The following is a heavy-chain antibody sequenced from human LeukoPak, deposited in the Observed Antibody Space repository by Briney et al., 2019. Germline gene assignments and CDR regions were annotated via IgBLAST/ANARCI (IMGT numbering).Heavy chain of an antibody. V-gene: IGHV1-2*02. Sequence: ASVKVSCKASGYTFTGYYMHWVRQAPGQGLEWMGWINPNSGGTNYAQKFQGRVTMTRDTSISTAYMELSRLRSDDTAVYYCAREGGRWGSSWLGAFDIWGQGTMVTVSS. CDR3: AREGGRWGSSWLGAFDI. J-gene: IGHJ3*02. D-gene: IGHD6-13*01. CDR1: GYTFTGYY. CDR2: INPNSGGT.